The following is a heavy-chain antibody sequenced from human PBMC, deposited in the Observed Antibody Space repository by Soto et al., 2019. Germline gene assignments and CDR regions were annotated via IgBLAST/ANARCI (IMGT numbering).Heavy chain of an antibody. D-gene: IGHD6-13*01. J-gene: IGHJ4*02. CDR2: IVVGSGNT. CDR1: GGIFGSYV. V-gene: IGHV1-58*01. CDR3: AADPRYSSSWYNY. Sequence: SVKVSCKASGGIFGSYVFNWVRQAPGQGLEWIGWIVVGSGNTNYAQKFQERVTITRDMSTSTAYMELSSLRSEDTAVYYCAADPRYSSSWYNYWGQGTLVTVSS.